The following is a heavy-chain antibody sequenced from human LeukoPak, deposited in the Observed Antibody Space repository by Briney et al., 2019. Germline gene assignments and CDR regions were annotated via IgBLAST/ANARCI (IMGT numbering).Heavy chain of an antibody. J-gene: IGHJ4*02. Sequence: GGSLRLSCAASGFTVSTNYMTWVRQAPGKGLEWVSVFYSGGSTYYADSVKGGFTISRDNSKNTLYLQMNSLRAEDTAVYYCARASMAAKLFDYWGQGTLVTVSS. CDR3: ARASMAAKLFDY. D-gene: IGHD2/OR15-2a*01. V-gene: IGHV3-66*02. CDR1: GFTVSTNY. CDR2: FYSGGST.